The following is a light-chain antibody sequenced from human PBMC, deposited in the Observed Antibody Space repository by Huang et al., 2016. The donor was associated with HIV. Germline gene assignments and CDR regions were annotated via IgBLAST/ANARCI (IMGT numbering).Light chain of an antibody. CDR3: QQYDKWPPGWT. CDR2: GAS. V-gene: IGKV3-15*01. J-gene: IGKJ1*01. CDR1: QSVSSN. Sequence: EIVMTQSPATLSVSPGERATLSCRASQSVSSNFAWYQQKPGQTPKLLIYGASTRASGSPARFGGSGSGTEFTLTITSLQSEDFAVYYCQQYDKWPPGWTFGQGTKVEIK.